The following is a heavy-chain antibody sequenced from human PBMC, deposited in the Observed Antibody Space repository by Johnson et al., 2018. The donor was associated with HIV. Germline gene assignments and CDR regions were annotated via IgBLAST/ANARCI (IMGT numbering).Heavy chain of an antibody. CDR2: ISYDGSKK. CDR1: GFTFSSYA. D-gene: IGHD6-19*01. Sequence: QVQLVESGGGVVQPGRSLRLSCAASGFTFSSYAMHWVRQAPGKGLEWVAVISYDGSKKYYADSVKGRFTISRDNSKNTLYLQMNSLRAEDTAVYYCAKDRQWLVSPGGAFDIWGQGTMVTVSS. J-gene: IGHJ3*02. V-gene: IGHV3-30*04. CDR3: AKDRQWLVSPGGAFDI.